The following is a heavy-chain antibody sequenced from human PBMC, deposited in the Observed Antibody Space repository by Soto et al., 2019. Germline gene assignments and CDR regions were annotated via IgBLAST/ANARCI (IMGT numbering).Heavy chain of an antibody. D-gene: IGHD2-8*02. V-gene: IGHV3-7*01. CDR1: GFTFSSYS. CDR2: INQDESDK. CDR3: ATHALFLSGPLDY. J-gene: IGHJ4*02. Sequence: PGGSLILSCAASGFTFSSYSMNWVRQAPGKGLEWVASINQDESDKYYVDFVKGRFTISRDNAKSSLFLQMNSLRAEDTAVYFCATHALFLSGPLDYWGQGT.